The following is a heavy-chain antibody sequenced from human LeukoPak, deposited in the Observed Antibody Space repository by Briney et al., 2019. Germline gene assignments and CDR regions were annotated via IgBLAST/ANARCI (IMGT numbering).Heavy chain of an antibody. CDR2: IRGSGDTT. CDR1: GFTFSSYA. Sequence: GGSLILSCAASGFTFSSYAMNWVRQAPGKGLEWVSGIRGSGDTTYYADSVKGRRFTISRDNSKNTLYLQMNSLRADDTAVYYCASIVPGNWGQGTTVTVSS. J-gene: IGHJ6*02. V-gene: IGHV3-23*01. D-gene: IGHD2-2*01. CDR3: ASIVPGN.